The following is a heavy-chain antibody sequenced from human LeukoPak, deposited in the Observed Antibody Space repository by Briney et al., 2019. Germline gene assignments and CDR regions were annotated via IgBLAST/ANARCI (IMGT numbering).Heavy chain of an antibody. CDR2: IDQHGSEK. Sequence: PGGSLRLSCVASGFTFSTYWMSWVRQAPGEGLEWVANIDQHGSEKYYVDSVRGRFTISRDNAKNSLYLQMNSLRAEDTAVFYCARVPRTSGANYGGICDYWGQGTLVTVSS. CDR1: GFTFSTYW. J-gene: IGHJ4*02. D-gene: IGHD5-18*01. CDR3: ARVPRTSGANYGGICDY. V-gene: IGHV3-7*01.